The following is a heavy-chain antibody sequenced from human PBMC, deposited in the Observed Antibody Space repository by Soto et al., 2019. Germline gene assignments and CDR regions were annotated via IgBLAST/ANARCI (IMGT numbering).Heavy chain of an antibody. Sequence: GASVKVSCMASGYTFTSYGISWVRQAPGQGLAWMGWISDYNGNTNYAQKLQGRVAMTTDTSTSTVYMELRRLSPDDTAMYYCARGMVGSTKATNWLDPWGQGTLFTVSS. V-gene: IGHV1-18*01. CDR2: ISDYNGNT. J-gene: IGHJ5*02. D-gene: IGHD2-15*01. CDR1: GYTFTSYG. CDR3: ARGMVGSTKATNWLDP.